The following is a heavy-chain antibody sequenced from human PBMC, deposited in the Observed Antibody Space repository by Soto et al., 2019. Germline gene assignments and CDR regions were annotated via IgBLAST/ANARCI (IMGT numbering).Heavy chain of an antibody. CDR2: FYYSGST. CDR3: ARSVFP. CDR1: GGSISTGGYY. Sequence: QVQLQESGPGLVKPSQTLSLTCTVSGGSISTGGYYWNRIRQHPGKGLEWIGYFYYSGSTYYNPSLESRVTISVNTSKNQFSLKLSSVTAADTAVYYCARSVFPWGQGTLVTVSS. J-gene: IGHJ5*02. V-gene: IGHV4-31*03.